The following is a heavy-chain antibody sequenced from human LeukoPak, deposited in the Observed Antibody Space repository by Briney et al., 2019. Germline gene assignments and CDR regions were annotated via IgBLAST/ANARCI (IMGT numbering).Heavy chain of an antibody. Sequence: SVKVSCKASVGTFSSYAISWVRQAPGQGLEWMGGIIPIFGTANYAQKFQGRVTITADESTSTAYMELSSLRSEDTAVYYCARDQVPYDSSGYYFYWGQGTLVTVSS. J-gene: IGHJ4*02. V-gene: IGHV1-69*13. CDR1: VGTFSSYA. CDR3: ARDQVPYDSSGYYFY. D-gene: IGHD3-22*01. CDR2: IIPIFGTA.